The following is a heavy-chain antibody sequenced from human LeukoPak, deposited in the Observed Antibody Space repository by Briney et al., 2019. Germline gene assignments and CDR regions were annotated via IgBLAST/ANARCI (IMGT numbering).Heavy chain of an antibody. V-gene: IGHV3-48*01. D-gene: IGHD1-14*01. CDR3: GTVFDH. CDR1: GFTFSSYS. J-gene: IGHJ4*02. CDR2: ISSSSSTI. Sequence: PGGSLRLSCAASGFTFSSYSMNWVRQAPGKGLEWVSYISSSSSTIYYADSVKGRFTISRDNAKNTVSLQMNSLKAEDTAVYYCGTVFDHWGPGTLVTVSS.